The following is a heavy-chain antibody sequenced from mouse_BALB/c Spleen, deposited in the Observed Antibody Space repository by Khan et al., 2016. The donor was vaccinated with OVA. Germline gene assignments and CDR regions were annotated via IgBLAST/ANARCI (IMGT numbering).Heavy chain of an antibody. J-gene: IGHJ2*01. CDR1: GYIFTSYW. V-gene: IGHV1-76*01. D-gene: IGHD3-2*02. CDR3: AREEALYYFDY. CDR2: IYPGTDNT. Sequence: VELVESGAELVRPSTSVTLSCKTSGYIFTSYWIHWVKQRSGQGLEWIARIYPGTDNTYYNEKLKDKATLTADKSSSTAYMQLSSLKSEDSAVYFCAREEALYYFDYWGQGTTLTVSS.